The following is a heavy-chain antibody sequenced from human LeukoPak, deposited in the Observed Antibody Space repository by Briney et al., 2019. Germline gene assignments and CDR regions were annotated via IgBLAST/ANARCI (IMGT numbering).Heavy chain of an antibody. D-gene: IGHD3-22*01. CDR1: GFTFSDYY. CDR2: ISGSGSSI. V-gene: IGHV3-11*01. Sequence: GGSLRLSCAASGFTFSDYYMSWVRQAPGKGLEWVSYISGSGSSIYHADSVKGRFTISRDNAKNSLYLQMNSLRAEDTAVYYCARGKISYDTSGYPIFHYWGQGTLVTVSS. J-gene: IGHJ4*02. CDR3: ARGKISYDTSGYPIFHY.